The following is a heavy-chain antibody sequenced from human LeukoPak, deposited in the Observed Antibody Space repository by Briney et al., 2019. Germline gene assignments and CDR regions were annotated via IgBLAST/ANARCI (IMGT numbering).Heavy chain of an antibody. CDR3: AKDGITMIVVVTTFDY. J-gene: IGHJ4*02. D-gene: IGHD3-22*01. CDR2: ISGSGGST. V-gene: IGHV3-23*01. Sequence: GGSLRLSCAASGSTFSSYGMHWVRRAPGKGLEWVSAISGSGGSTYYADSVKGRFTISRDNSKNTLYLQMNSLRAEDTAVYYCAKDGITMIVVVTTFDYWGQGTLVTVSS. CDR1: GSTFSSYG.